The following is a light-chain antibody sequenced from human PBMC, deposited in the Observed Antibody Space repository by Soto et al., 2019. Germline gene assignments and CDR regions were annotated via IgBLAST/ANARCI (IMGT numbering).Light chain of an antibody. J-gene: IGLJ1*01. CDR2: EGS. CDR3: CSYAGSSTVV. Sequence: QSALTQPASVSGSPGQSITISCTGTSSDVGSYNLVSWYQKHPGKAPKLMIYEGSKRPSGVSNRFSGSKSGNTASLTISGLQAEDEADYYCCSYAGSSTVVFGTGTKGTV. V-gene: IGLV2-23*01. CDR1: SSDVGSYNL.